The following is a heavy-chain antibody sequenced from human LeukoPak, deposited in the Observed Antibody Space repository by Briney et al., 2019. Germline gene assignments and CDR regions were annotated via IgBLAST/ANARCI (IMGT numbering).Heavy chain of an antibody. V-gene: IGHV1-69*01. D-gene: IGHD3-3*01. CDR2: IIPIFGTA. CDR3: ARYDFWSGHSWGLDY. CDR1: GGTFSSYA. J-gene: IGHJ4*02. Sequence: SVKVSCKASGGTFSSYAISWVRQAPGQGLEWMGGIIPIFGTANYAQKFQGRVTITADESTSTAYMELRSLRSDDTAVYYCARYDFWSGHSWGLDYWGQGTLVTVSS.